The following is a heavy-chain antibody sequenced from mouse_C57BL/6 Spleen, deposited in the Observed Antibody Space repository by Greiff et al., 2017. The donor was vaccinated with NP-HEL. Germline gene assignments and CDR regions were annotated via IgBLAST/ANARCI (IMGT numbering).Heavy chain of an antibody. CDR3: TTSGCSRFAY. V-gene: IGHV14-4*01. D-gene: IGHD1-1*01. CDR2: IDPEIGDP. J-gene: IGHJ3*01. Sequence: EVKLQQSGAELVRPGASVKLSCTASGFNIKDDYMHWVKQRPAQGLEWIGWIDPEIGDPDSASQFQGKATIPADTSSNTADLQLSSLTSEDTADYYCTTSGCSRFAYWGKGTLVTVSA. CDR1: GFNIKDDY.